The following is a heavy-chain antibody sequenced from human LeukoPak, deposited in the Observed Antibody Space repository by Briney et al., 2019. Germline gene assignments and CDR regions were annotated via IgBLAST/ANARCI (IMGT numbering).Heavy chain of an antibody. J-gene: IGHJ4*02. CDR3: AKDPNTIVRGAFNY. Sequence: PGGSLRLSCAASGFPFSNYAMSWVRQAPGEGLEWVSAISSGSGDFTYYADSVKGRFTISRDNSKSTLYLQMTSLRADDTAVYYCAKDPNTIVRGAFNYWGQGTLVTVSS. V-gene: IGHV3-23*01. CDR2: ISSGSGDFT. CDR1: GFPFSNYA. D-gene: IGHD3-10*01.